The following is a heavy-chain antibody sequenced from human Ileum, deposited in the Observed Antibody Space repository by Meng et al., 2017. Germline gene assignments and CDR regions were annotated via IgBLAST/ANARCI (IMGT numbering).Heavy chain of an antibody. CDR2: ITPIFGTS. CDR3: AREGSANDYGGNCFDY. Sequence: GASVSTYAISCVRQAPGQGLQWMGGITPIFGTSNYAQKFQGRVTITAVKSTSTAYMELSSLRSEDTAVYYCAREGSANDYGGNCFDYWGQGTLVTVSS. CDR1: GASVSTYA. D-gene: IGHD4-23*01. V-gene: IGHV1-69*06. J-gene: IGHJ4*02.